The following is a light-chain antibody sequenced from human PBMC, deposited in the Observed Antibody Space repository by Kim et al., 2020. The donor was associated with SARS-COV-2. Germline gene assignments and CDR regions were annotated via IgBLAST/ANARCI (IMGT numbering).Light chain of an antibody. CDR1: SSDIGSYTG. CDR2: EVN. V-gene: IGLV2-18*02. Sequence: GQPVPTSWTGTSSDIGSYTGVCWYQQPPGTGPKLMIYEVNNRPSGVPDRFSGSKSGNTASLTISELQAEDEADYYCSSSANSSTLVFGGGTQLTVL. CDR3: SSSANSSTLV. J-gene: IGLJ2*01.